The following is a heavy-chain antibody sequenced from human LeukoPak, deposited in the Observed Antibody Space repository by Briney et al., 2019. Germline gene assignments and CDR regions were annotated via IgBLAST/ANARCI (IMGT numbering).Heavy chain of an antibody. J-gene: IGHJ4*02. Sequence: GGSLRLSCAASGFTLSSYGMHWVRQAPGKGLEWVAFIRCDGSNKYYADSVKGRFTISRDNSKNTLYLQMNSLRAEDTAVYYCAKAWDFGKFDYGGQGTLVTVSS. CDR2: IRCDGSNK. CDR3: AKAWDFGKFDY. D-gene: IGHD3-10*01. CDR1: GFTLSSYG. V-gene: IGHV3-30*02.